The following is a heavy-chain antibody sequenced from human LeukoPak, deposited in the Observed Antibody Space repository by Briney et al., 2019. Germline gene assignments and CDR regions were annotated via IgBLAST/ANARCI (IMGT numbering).Heavy chain of an antibody. CDR2: INAGNGNT. J-gene: IGHJ6*02. CDR1: GYTFTSYA. V-gene: IGHV1-3*01. CDR3: ASSGRSAAAGTPHYYYYGMDV. D-gene: IGHD6-13*01. Sequence: ASVKVSCKASGYTFTSYAMHWVRQAPGQRLEWMGWINAGNGNTKYSQKFQGRVTITRDTSASTAYMELSSLRSEDTAVYYCASSGRSAAAGTPHYYYYGMDVWGQGTTVTVSS.